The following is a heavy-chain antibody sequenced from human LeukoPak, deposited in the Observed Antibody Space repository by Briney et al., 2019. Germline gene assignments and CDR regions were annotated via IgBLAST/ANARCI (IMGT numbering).Heavy chain of an antibody. CDR2: INHSGST. Sequence: PSETLSLTCAVYGGSFSGYYWSWIRQPPGKGLEWIGGINHSGSTNYNPFLKSRVTISVDTSKNQFSLKLSSVTAADTAVYYCARGQGGLYCSSTSCRFDYWGQGTLVTVSS. CDR1: GGSFSGYY. J-gene: IGHJ4*02. V-gene: IGHV4-34*01. D-gene: IGHD2-2*01. CDR3: ARGQGGLYCSSTSCRFDY.